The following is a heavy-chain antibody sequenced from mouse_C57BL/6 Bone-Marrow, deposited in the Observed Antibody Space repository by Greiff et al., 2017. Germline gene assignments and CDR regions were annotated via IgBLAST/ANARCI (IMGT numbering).Heavy chain of an antibody. Sequence: QVQLQQPGAELVRPGSSVKLSCKASGYTFTSYWMHWVKQRPIQGLEWIGNIDPSDSETTYNQKFKDKATLTVDKSSSTAYMQLSSLTSEDSAVYYCARYPAYYSNSGFAYWGQGTLVTVSA. V-gene: IGHV1-52*01. CDR2: IDPSDSET. CDR1: GYTFTSYW. J-gene: IGHJ3*01. CDR3: ARYPAYYSNSGFAY. D-gene: IGHD2-5*01.